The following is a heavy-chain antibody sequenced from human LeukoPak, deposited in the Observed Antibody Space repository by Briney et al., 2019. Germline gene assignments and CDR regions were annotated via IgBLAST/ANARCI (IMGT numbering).Heavy chain of an antibody. D-gene: IGHD3-3*01. J-gene: IGHJ6*02. CDR2: IYPGDADT. Sequence: GESLKISCKGSGYGFTSYWIGWVRQMPGKGLEWMGIIYPGDADTRYSPSFQGQVTISADKSISTAYLQWSSLKASDTAMYYCARLNADNYDFWSGYYTGYYYGMDVWGQGTTVTVSS. V-gene: IGHV5-51*01. CDR1: GYGFTSYW. CDR3: ARLNADNYDFWSGYYTGYYYGMDV.